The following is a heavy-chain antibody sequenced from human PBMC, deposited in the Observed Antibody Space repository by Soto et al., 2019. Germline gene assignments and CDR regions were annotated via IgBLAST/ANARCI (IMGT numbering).Heavy chain of an antibody. J-gene: IGHJ4*02. D-gene: IGHD3-10*01. V-gene: IGHV4-34*01. CDR2: INHSGST. CDR3: ARGVYGSGTDY. Sequence: QVQLQQWGAGLLKPSETLSLTCAVYGGSFSGYYWSWIRQPPGKGLEWIGEINHSGSTNYNPSLKSRVTLSVDTSKNQFSLKLSSVTAADTAVYYCARGVYGSGTDYWGQGTLVTVSS. CDR1: GGSFSGYY.